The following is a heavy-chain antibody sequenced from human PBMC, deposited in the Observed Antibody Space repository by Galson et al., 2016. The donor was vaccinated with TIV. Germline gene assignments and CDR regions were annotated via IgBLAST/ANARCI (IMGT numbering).Heavy chain of an antibody. D-gene: IGHD4-17*01. V-gene: IGHV3-21*01. CDR1: GFPFIHYS. CDR3: ASGTNYGDFGGPEFDY. CDR2: VSSSGRFL. Sequence: SLRLSCAGFGFPFIHYSVNWVRQAPGKGLEWVASVSSSGRFLYYADSVKGRFTISKDNAKNTLYLQMNSLRAEDTAVYYCASGTNYGDFGGPEFDYWGRGTLVTVSS. J-gene: IGHJ4*02.